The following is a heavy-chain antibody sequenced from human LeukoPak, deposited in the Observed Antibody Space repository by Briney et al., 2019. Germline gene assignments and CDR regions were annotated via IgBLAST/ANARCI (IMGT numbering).Heavy chain of an antibody. D-gene: IGHD6-13*01. CDR2: INSDGSST. CDR3: AAGGSWYYNY. V-gene: IGHV3-74*01. Sequence: PGGSLRLSCAASGFTFTSYWMHWVRQASGKGLVWVSRINSDGSSTSYADSVKGRFTISRDNAKNSLYLQMDSLRAEDTAVYYCAAGGSWYYNYWGQGTLVTVSS. J-gene: IGHJ4*02. CDR1: GFTFTSYW.